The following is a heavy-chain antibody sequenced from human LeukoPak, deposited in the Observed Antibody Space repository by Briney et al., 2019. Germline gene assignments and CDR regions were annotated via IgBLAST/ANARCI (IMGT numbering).Heavy chain of an antibody. J-gene: IGHJ3*02. D-gene: IGHD6-19*01. V-gene: IGHV4-30-4*01. CDR2: IYFSGNT. Sequence: SQTLSLTCTVSGGSISSGNYYWSWIRQPPGKGLEWIGYIYFSGNTYYNPSLKSRVTITLVDTSKNQFSLRLSSVTAADTAVYYCAREIAVAGSAFDIWGQGTMVTVSS. CDR3: AREIAVAGSAFDI. CDR1: GGSISSGNYY.